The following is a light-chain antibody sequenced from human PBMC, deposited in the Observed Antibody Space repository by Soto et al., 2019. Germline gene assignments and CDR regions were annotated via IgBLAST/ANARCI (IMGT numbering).Light chain of an antibody. V-gene: IGKV3-20*01. CDR1: QSISSSY. J-gene: IGKJ2*01. CDR3: QQYVTAPYI. Sequence: DIVLTQSPGTLSLSPGERATLSCRASQSISSSYLAWYQQKPGQAPRLLIHGVSTRATGIPDRFSGSGSGTDVTLTISILEPEDFAVYYCQQYVTAPYIFGQGTKLEIK. CDR2: GVS.